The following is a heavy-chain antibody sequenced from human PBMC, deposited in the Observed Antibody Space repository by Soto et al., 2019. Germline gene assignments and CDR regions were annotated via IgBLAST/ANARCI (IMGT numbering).Heavy chain of an antibody. D-gene: IGHD6-13*01. V-gene: IGHV4-31*03. J-gene: IGHJ4*02. CDR2: IYYSGST. CDR3: ARALSSSSWYGTFDY. CDR1: GGSISSGGYY. Sequence: SETLSLTCTVSGGSISSGGYYWSWIRQHPGKGLEWIGYIYYSGSTYYNPSLKSRVTISVDTSKNQFSLKLSSVTAADTAVYYCARALSSSSWYGTFDYWGQGTLVTVSS.